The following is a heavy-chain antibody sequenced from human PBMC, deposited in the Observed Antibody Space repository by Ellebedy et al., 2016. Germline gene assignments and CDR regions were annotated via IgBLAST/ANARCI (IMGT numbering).Heavy chain of an antibody. Sequence: SVKVSCXASGGTFSSYAISWVRQAPGQGLEWMGGIIPIFGTANYAQKFQGRVTMTRNTSISTAYMELSSLRSEDTAVYYCARGPRNRYLRSYYMDVWGKGTTVTVSS. CDR1: GGTFSSYA. CDR3: ARGPRNRYLRSYYMDV. CDR2: IIPIFGTA. V-gene: IGHV1-69*05. J-gene: IGHJ6*03. D-gene: IGHD1-14*01.